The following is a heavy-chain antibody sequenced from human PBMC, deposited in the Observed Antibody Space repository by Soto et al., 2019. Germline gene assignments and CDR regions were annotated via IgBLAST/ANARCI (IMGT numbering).Heavy chain of an antibody. Sequence: ASVKVSCKASGYTFTSSGISWVRQAPGQGLEWMGWISAYNGNTNYAQKLQGRVTMTTDTSTSTAYMGLRSLRSDDTAVYYCARDAYDSSGYPNTNWFDPWAQGTLVTVSS. J-gene: IGHJ5*02. CDR1: GYTFTSSG. D-gene: IGHD3-22*01. CDR2: ISAYNGNT. CDR3: ARDAYDSSGYPNTNWFDP. V-gene: IGHV1-18*01.